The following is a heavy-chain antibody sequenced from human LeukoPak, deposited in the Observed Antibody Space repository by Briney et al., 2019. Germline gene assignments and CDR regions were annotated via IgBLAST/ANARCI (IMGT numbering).Heavy chain of an antibody. CDR3: ARHVSGWYNF. V-gene: IGHV4-39*01. Sequence: PSETLSLTCTVSGGSISSSGYYWAWIRQPPGKGLEWIASIYYSGSTYYNPSLRSRVTISADTSKNQFSLKVSSLTAADTAVYYSARHVSGWYNFWGQGTLLTVSS. CDR1: GGSISSSGYY. CDR2: IYYSGST. J-gene: IGHJ4*02. D-gene: IGHD6-19*01.